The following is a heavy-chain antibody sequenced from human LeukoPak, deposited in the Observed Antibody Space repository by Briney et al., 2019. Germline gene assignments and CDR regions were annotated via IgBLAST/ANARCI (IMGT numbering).Heavy chain of an antibody. J-gene: IGHJ4*02. CDR1: GFIFYNYA. D-gene: IGHD6-19*01. V-gene: IGHV3-23*01. CDR3: SPLGSGVDY. Sequence: GGSLRLSCAASGFIFYNYAMRWVRQAPGKGLEWVSVIGVGGGKTYYADSVKGRFTISRDDSKNTLYLEINSLRAEDTAVYYCSPLGSGVDYWGQGTMVTVTS. CDR2: IGVGGGKT.